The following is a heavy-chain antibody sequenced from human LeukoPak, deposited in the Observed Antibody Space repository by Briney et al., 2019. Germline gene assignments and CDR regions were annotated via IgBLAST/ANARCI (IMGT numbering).Heavy chain of an antibody. CDR2: VDPEDGET. V-gene: IGHV1-69-2*01. Sequence: ASVKVSCKVSGYTFTDYYMHWVQRAPGKGLEWMGLVDPEDGETIYAEKFQGRVTITADTSTDTAYMELSSLRSEDTAVYYCAIQVGASVYYYYMDVWGKGTTVTVSS. CDR3: AIQVGASVYYYYMDV. CDR1: GYTFTDYY. J-gene: IGHJ6*03. D-gene: IGHD1-26*01.